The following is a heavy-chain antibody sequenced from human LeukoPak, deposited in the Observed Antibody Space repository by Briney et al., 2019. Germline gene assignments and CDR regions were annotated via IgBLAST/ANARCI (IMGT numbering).Heavy chain of an antibody. D-gene: IGHD1-26*01. J-gene: IGHJ4*02. V-gene: IGHV1-2*02. CDR2: INPKSGDT. Sequence: ASVKVSCKASGYTFTGYYMHWVRQAPGQGPEWMGWINPKSGDTKHAQKFQGGVTMTRDTSISTAYMELSSVRSDDTAVYYCARDGEFSGSDDFDYWGQGTLVTVSS. CDR1: GYTFTGYY. CDR3: ARDGEFSGSDDFDY.